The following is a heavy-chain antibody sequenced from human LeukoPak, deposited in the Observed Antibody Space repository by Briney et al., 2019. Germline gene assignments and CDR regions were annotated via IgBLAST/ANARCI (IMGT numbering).Heavy chain of an antibody. CDR2: IYYSGST. CDR1: GGSISSSSYY. J-gene: IGHJ6*03. D-gene: IGHD6-6*01. Sequence: SGTLSLTCTVSGGSISSSSYYWGWIRQPPGKGLEWIGSIYYSGSTYYNPSLKSRVTISVDTSKNQFSLKLSSVTAADTAVYYCARSYSSSSHYYYYMDVWGKGTTVTVSS. CDR3: ARSYSSSSHYYYYMDV. V-gene: IGHV4-39*01.